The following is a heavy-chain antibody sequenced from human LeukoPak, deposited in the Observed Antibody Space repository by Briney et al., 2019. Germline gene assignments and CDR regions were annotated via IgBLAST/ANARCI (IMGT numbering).Heavy chain of an antibody. V-gene: IGHV5-51*01. Sequence: GESLKISCKGSGYSFTSYWIGWVRQMPGKGLEWMGIIYPGDSDTRYSPSFQGQVTISADKSISTAYLQWSSLKASDTAMYYFARAVGNYYYYMDVWGKGTTVTISS. CDR2: IYPGDSDT. CDR3: ARAVGNYYYYMDV. D-gene: IGHD7-27*01. CDR1: GYSFTSYW. J-gene: IGHJ6*03.